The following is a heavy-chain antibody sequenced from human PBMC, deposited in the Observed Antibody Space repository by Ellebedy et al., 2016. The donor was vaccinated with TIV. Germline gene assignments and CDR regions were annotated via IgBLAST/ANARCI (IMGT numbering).Heavy chain of an antibody. V-gene: IGHV3-11*01. D-gene: IGHD6-6*01. J-gene: IGHJ4*02. CDR2: ISSSDSTI. Sequence: GESLKISXAASGFTFSDYYMSWIRQAPGKGLEWISYISSSDSTISYADSVKGRFSISRDNAKNSLYLQMNSLRAEDTAVYYCARNGKGGPYSSSPTRPFDYWGQGTQVTVSS. CDR1: GFTFSDYY. CDR3: ARNGKGGPYSSSPTRPFDY.